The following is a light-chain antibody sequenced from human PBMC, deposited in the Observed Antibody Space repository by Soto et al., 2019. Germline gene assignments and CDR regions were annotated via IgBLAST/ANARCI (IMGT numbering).Light chain of an antibody. Sequence: QSALTQPPSVSGSPGQSVTISCTGTSSDVGSYNRVCWYQQPPGTAPKLMIYEVSNRPSGVPDRFSGSKSGSTASLTISGLQAEDEADYYCSSYTTTSTVIFGGGTKLTVL. CDR1: SSDVGSYNR. CDR3: SSYTTTSTVI. V-gene: IGLV2-18*02. CDR2: EVS. J-gene: IGLJ2*01.